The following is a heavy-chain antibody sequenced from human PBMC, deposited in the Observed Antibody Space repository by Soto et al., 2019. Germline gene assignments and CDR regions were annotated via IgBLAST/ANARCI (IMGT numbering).Heavy chain of an antibody. CDR1: GFTFSSYG. J-gene: IGHJ4*02. D-gene: IGHD2-2*01. CDR3: ARDHSCISTSCPVSNLNC. CDR2: IWYDGSNK. Sequence: QVQLVESGGGVVQPGRSLRLSCAASGFTFSSYGMHWVRQAPGKGLEWVAVIWYDGSNKYYADSVKGRFTISRDNSKNALYLQMNSLRAEDTAGYYCARDHSCISTSCPVSNLNCWGQGTLVTVSS. V-gene: IGHV3-33*01.